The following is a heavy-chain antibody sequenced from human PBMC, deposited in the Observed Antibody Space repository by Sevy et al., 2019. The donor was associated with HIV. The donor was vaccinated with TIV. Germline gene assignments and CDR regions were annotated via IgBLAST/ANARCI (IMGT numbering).Heavy chain of an antibody. Sequence: GGSLRLSCAASGFTFSSYAMSWVRQAPGKGLEWVSAISHSGDGTYYADSVKGRFTISRDNSKNTLYLEMNSLRAEDTAVYHCAQGTLVVPTVIYYYYGMSVWGQGTTVTVSS. CDR2: ISHSGDGT. J-gene: IGHJ6*02. CDR3: AQGTLVVPTVIYYYYGMSV. CDR1: GFTFSSYA. V-gene: IGHV3-23*01. D-gene: IGHD2-2*02.